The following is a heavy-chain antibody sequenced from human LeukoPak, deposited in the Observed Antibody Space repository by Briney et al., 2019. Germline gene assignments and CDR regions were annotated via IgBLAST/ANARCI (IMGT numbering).Heavy chain of an antibody. D-gene: IGHD3-22*01. CDR2: FDPEDGET. CDR1: GYTLTELS. Sequence: ASVKVSCKVSGYTLTELSIHWVRQAPGKGLEWMGGFDPEDGETIYAQKFQGRVTMTEDTSTDTAYMELSSLRSEDTAVYYCATFIPPYYYDSSGYVYFDYWGQGTLVTVSS. CDR3: ATFIPPYYYDSSGYVYFDY. J-gene: IGHJ4*02. V-gene: IGHV1-24*01.